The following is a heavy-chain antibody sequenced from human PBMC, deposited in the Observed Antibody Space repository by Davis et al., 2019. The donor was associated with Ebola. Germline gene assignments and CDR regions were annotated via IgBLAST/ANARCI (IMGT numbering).Heavy chain of an antibody. J-gene: IGHJ3*02. CDR3: AKAQSARYCSGGSCFAAKDAFDI. CDR1: GFTFSSYA. CDR2: ISGSGGST. Sequence: GESLKISCAASGFTFSSYAMSWVRQAPGKGLEWVSAISGSGGSTYYADSVKGRFTISRDNSKNTLYLQMNSLRAEDTAVYYCAKAQSARYCSGGSCFAAKDAFDIWGQGTMVTVSS. D-gene: IGHD2-15*01. V-gene: IGHV3-23*01.